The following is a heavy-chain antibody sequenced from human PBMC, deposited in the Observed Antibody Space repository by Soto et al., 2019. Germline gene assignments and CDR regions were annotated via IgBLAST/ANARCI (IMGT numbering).Heavy chain of an antibody. V-gene: IGHV3-30-3*01. CDR2: ISYDGSNK. CDR3: ASDRTPSYCSNGVCYTYYFDY. CDR1: GFTFSSYA. D-gene: IGHD2-8*01. Sequence: QVQLVESGGGVVQPGRSLRLSCAASGFTFSSYAMHWVRQAPGKGLEWVAVISYDGSNKYYADSVKGRFTISRDNSKNTLYLQMNSLRPEDTAVYYCASDRTPSYCSNGVCYTYYFDYWGQGTLVTVSS. J-gene: IGHJ4*02.